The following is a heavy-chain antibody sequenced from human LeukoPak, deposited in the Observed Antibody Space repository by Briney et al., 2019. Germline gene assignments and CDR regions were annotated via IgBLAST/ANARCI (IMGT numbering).Heavy chain of an antibody. CDR2: ISSSSSTI. J-gene: IGHJ4*02. Sequence: GGSLRLSCAASGFTFSTYNMNWVRQAPGKGLEWVSYISSSSSTIYYANSVKGRFTISRDNAKNSLYLQMNSLRAEDTAVYYCARDQGGVGYWGQGTLVTVSS. D-gene: IGHD3-16*01. V-gene: IGHV3-48*01. CDR3: ARDQGGVGY. CDR1: GFTFSTYN.